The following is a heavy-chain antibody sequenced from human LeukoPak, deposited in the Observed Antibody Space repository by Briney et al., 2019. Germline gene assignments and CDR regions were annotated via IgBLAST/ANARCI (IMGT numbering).Heavy chain of an antibody. D-gene: IGHD3-22*01. J-gene: IGHJ3*02. CDR2: ISAYNGNT. CDR3: ARDGSSGYYPDAFDI. Sequence: ASVKVSCKASGYTFTSYGISWVRQAPGQGLEWMGWISAYNGNTNYAQKLQGRVTMTTDTSTSTAYMELRSLRSDDTAVYYCARDGSSGYYPDAFDIWGQGTMVTVSS. V-gene: IGHV1-18*01. CDR1: GYTFTSYG.